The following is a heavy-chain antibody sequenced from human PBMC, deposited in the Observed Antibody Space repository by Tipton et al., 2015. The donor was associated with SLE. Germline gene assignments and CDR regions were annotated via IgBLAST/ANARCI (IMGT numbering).Heavy chain of an antibody. V-gene: IGHV4-39*07. J-gene: IGHJ4*02. D-gene: IGHD2-2*01. Sequence: LRLSCTVSGGSIDNRHYYWGWIRQPPGRGLEWIARIYYSGRTYYNSSLKSRLRISLDASKKHFSVTLTSVTAADTAMYYCAGTSLTSPTYWGQGTLVTVAS. CDR2: IYYSGRT. CDR3: AGTSLTSPTY. CDR1: GGSIDNRHYY.